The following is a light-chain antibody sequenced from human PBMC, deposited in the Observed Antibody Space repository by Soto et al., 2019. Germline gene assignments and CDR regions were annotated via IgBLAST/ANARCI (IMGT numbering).Light chain of an antibody. CDR3: QSYDTGLTGHVL. CDR2: AST. V-gene: IGLV1-40*01. Sequence: QSVLTQPPSVSGAPGKGSTTPVLANAPISGAGFDVHWYQQLPGAAPKLLIYASTNRPSGVPDRFSGSKSDTSASLAITGLQIDDEADYYCQSYDTGLTGHVLFGGGTKVTVL. J-gene: IGLJ2*01. CDR1: APISGAGFD.